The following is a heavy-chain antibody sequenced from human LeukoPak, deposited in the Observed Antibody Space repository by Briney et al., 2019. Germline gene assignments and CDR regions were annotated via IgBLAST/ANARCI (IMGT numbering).Heavy chain of an antibody. CDR1: VGSISSYY. CDR2: IYYSGST. Sequence: SETLSLSCTVSVGSISSYYWSCIRQPPGKGLEWIGYIYYSGSTNYNPSLKSRVTISVDTSKNQFSLKLSSVTAADTALYYCARSYYDSSGYLDYWGQGTLVTVSS. D-gene: IGHD3-22*01. V-gene: IGHV4-59*01. CDR3: ARSYYDSSGYLDY. J-gene: IGHJ4*02.